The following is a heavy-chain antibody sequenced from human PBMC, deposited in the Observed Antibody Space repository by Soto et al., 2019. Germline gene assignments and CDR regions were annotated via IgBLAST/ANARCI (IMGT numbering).Heavy chain of an antibody. CDR1: GGTFSSYS. V-gene: IGHV1-69*01. D-gene: IGHD1-26*01. Sequence: QVQLVQSGAEVKKPGSSVKVSCKASGGTFSSYSINWVRQAPGQGLEWMGEIIPLFGTAHYAQKFQGRVTITADESTSTAYMELSSLSSEDTAVYYCARDGGSHSGGIDYWGQGTLVTVSS. CDR3: ARDGGSHSGGIDY. J-gene: IGHJ4*02. CDR2: IIPLFGTA.